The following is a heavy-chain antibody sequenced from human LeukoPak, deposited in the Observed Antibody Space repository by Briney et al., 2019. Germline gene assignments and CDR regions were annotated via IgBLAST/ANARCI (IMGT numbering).Heavy chain of an antibody. CDR2: INPNSGGT. J-gene: IGHJ6*02. D-gene: IGHD2-2*01. V-gene: IGHV1-2*06. CDR1: GYTFTGYY. CDR3: ARENIVVVPAARPYYYGMDV. Sequence: ASVKVSCKASGYTFTGYYMHWVRQAPGQGLEWMGRINPNSGGTNYAQKFQGRVTMTRDTSISTAYKELSRLRSDDTAVYYCARENIVVVPAARPYYYGMDVWGQGTTVTVSS.